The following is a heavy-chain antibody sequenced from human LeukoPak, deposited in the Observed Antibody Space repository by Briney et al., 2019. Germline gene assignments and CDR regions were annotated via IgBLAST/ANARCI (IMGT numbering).Heavy chain of an antibody. D-gene: IGHD1-14*01. J-gene: IGHJ4*02. CDR2: MNIDGSEK. V-gene: IGHV3-7*03. Sequence: PGRSLRLSCAPSGFTFSRHGMHWVRQAPGKRLEWVANMNIDGSEKYYADSVKGRFSISRDNSRNTLYLQMNSLRAEDTALYYCAKDRQLPKEPIDYWGQGTLVTVSS. CDR1: GFTFSRHG. CDR3: AKDRQLPKEPIDY.